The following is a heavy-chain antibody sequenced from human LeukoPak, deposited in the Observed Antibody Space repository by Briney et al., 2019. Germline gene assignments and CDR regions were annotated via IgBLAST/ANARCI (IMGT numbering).Heavy chain of an antibody. Sequence: SSETLSLPCTVSGGSISSFYWSWIRQPPGKGLEWIGYIYYSGSTNYNPSLKSRVTISVDTSKNQFSLKLSSVTAADTAVYYCARVGVAITISPMDVWGKGTTVIVSS. CDR2: IYYSGST. J-gene: IGHJ6*04. CDR3: ARVGVAITISPMDV. D-gene: IGHD3-9*01. CDR1: GGSISSFY. V-gene: IGHV4-59*01.